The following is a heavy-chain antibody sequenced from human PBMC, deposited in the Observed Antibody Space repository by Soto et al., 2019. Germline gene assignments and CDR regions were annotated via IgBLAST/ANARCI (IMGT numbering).Heavy chain of an antibody. J-gene: IGHJ4*02. Sequence: EVQLLESGGGLVQPGGSLRLSCAASGFTFSSYAMSWVRQAPGKGLGWVSTISGSGGSTYYADSVKGRFTISRDNSKNMLYLQVNSLRAEDTAVYYCAKCSPRYSSGLKAYYFDYWGQGTLVTDCS. V-gene: IGHV3-23*01. CDR2: ISGSGGST. CDR3: AKCSPRYSSGLKAYYFDY. CDR1: GFTFSSYA. D-gene: IGHD6-19*01.